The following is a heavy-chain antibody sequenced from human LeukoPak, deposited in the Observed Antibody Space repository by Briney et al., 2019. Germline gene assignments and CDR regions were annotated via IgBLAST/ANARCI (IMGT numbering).Heavy chain of an antibody. D-gene: IGHD3/OR15-3a*01. CDR3: AREPLWTGDRRAGFDY. Sequence: SETLSLTCAVYGGSFSGYYWSWIRQPPGKGLEWIGEINHSGSTNYNPSLKSRVTISVDTSKNQFSLKLSSATAADTAVYYCAREPLWTGDRRAGFDYWGQGTLVTVSS. CDR1: GGSFSGYY. CDR2: INHSGST. V-gene: IGHV4-34*01. J-gene: IGHJ4*02.